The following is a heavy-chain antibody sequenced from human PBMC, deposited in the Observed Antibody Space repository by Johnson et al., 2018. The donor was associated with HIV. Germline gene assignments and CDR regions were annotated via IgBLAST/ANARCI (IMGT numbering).Heavy chain of an antibody. J-gene: IGHJ3*02. Sequence: QVQLVESGGGVVQPGRSLRLSCAASGFTFSSYAMHWVRQAPGKGLEWVAVISYDGSNKYYADSVKGRFTISRDNSKNTLYLQMNSLRAEDTAVYYCARGSGHLQQLDDYALDIWGQGTMVTVSS. V-gene: IGHV3-30*04. CDR3: ARGSGHLQQLDDYALDI. D-gene: IGHD6-13*01. CDR2: ISYDGSNK. CDR1: GFTFSSYA.